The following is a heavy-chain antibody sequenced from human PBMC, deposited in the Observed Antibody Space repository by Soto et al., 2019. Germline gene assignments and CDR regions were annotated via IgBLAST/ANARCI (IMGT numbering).Heavy chain of an antibody. J-gene: IGHJ6*02. CDR1: GFIFSSSG. V-gene: IGHV3-33*01. CDR3: AREERNYGLDV. CDR2: IWYDGSNK. Sequence: QVQLVESGGGVVQPGRSLRLSCTASGFIFSSSGMHWVRQAPGKGLEWVAVIWYDGSNKYYGDSVKGRFTISRDNYKNTLYLQMNSLRAEDTGAYYCAREERNYGLDVWGQGTTVTVSS.